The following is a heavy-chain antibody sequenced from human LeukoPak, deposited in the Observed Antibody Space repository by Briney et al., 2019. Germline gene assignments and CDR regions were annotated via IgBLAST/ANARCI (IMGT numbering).Heavy chain of an antibody. D-gene: IGHD1-7*01. CDR2: IIPIFGTS. V-gene: IGHV1-69*05. Sequence: GSSVKVSCKASGGTFSSYAISWVRQAPGQGLEWMGGIIPIFGTSNYAQEFQGRVTITTDESTSTAYMELSSLRSEDTAVYYCARDNYAGANWFDPWGQGTLVTVYS. CDR3: ARDNYAGANWFDP. CDR1: GGTFSSYA. J-gene: IGHJ5*02.